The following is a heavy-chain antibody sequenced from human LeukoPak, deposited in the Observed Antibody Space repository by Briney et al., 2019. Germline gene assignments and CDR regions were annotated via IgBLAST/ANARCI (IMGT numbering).Heavy chain of an antibody. CDR2: INPGGGST. D-gene: IGHD5-18*01. CDR3: ARVSGSPRGYSYGYLFDY. J-gene: IGHJ4*02. Sequence: GASVKVSCKASGYTFTSYYMHWVRQAPGQGLEWMGIINPGGGSTSYAQKFQGRVTMTRDMSTSTVYMELSSLRSEDTAVYYCARVSGSPRGYSYGYLFDYWGQGTLVTVSS. V-gene: IGHV1-46*01. CDR1: GYTFTSYY.